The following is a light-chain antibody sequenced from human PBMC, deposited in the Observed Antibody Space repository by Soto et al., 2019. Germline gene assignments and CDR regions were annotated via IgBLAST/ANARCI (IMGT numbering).Light chain of an antibody. CDR3: QQVNSYPIT. J-gene: IGKJ5*01. Sequence: DLQLTQSRSFLSASVGDRVTITCLASQGIRSYLAWYQQKPGRAPKLLMYIASTLQTGFPSRFSGSGSGTEFTLTFTSLQPEDFATYYCQQVNSYPITFGQGTRLEIK. V-gene: IGKV1-9*01. CDR1: QGIRSY. CDR2: IAS.